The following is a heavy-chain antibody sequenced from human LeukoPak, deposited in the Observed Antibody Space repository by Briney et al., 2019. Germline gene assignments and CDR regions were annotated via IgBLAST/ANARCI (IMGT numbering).Heavy chain of an antibody. CDR3: AKSVCKWSTSCYGFDY. V-gene: IGHV3-23*01. D-gene: IGHD2-2*01. CDR2: ISGSGGST. J-gene: IGHJ4*02. Sequence: GSLRLSCAASGFTFSSYAMSWVRQAPGKGLEWVSAISGSGGSTYYADSVKGRFTISRDNSKNTLYLQMNSLRAEDTAVYYCAKSVCKWSTSCYGFDYWGQGTLVTVSS. CDR1: GFTFSSYA.